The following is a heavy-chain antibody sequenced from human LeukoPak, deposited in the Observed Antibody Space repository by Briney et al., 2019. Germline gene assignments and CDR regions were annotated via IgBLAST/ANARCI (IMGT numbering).Heavy chain of an antibody. Sequence: GGSLRLSCAASGFTFSSYAMSWVRQAPGQGLEWVSAISGSGGSTYYADSVKGRFTISRDNSKNTLYLQMNSLRAEDTAVYYCARLASLLSGRVLGDAFDIWGQGTMVTVSS. CDR2: ISGSGGST. V-gene: IGHV3-23*01. CDR3: ARLASLLSGRVLGDAFDI. D-gene: IGHD3-10*01. J-gene: IGHJ3*02. CDR1: GFTFSSYA.